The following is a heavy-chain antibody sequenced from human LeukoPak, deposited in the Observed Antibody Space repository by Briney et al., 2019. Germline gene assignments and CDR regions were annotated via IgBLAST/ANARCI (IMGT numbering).Heavy chain of an antibody. CDR1: GFTFSSYA. V-gene: IGHV3-23*01. Sequence: PGGSLRLSCAASGFTFSSYAMSWVRQAPGKGLEWVSAISGSGGSTYYADSVKGRFTISRDNSKNTLYLQMNSLRAEDAAVYYCAKANVVAAMADWFDPWGREPWSPSPQ. CDR2: ISGSGGST. J-gene: IGHJ5*02. CDR3: AKANVVAAMADWFDP. D-gene: IGHD2-15*01.